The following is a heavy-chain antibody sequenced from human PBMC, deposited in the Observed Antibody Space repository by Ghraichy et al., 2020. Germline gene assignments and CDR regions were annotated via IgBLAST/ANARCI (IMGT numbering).Heavy chain of an antibody. CDR3: ARWYDNNGYHPY. V-gene: IGHV4-59*08. CDR2: ISYTGST. J-gene: IGHJ4*02. CDR1: GDSISSYY. D-gene: IGHD3-22*01. Sequence: SETLSLTCSVSGDSISSYYWSWIRQPPGKGLEWIGHISYTGSTNYNPSLKSRVTISVDTSKNQFSLKLSSVTAADTAGYYCARWYDNNGYHPYWGQGTLVTVSS.